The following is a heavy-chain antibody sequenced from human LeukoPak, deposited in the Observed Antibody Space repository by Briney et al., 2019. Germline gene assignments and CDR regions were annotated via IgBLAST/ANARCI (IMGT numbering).Heavy chain of an antibody. CDR3: ARMGRRSRITYSSGWYGRTYYFDY. CDR1: GGSISSYY. CDR2: INHSGST. D-gene: IGHD6-19*01. J-gene: IGHJ4*02. V-gene: IGHV4-34*01. Sequence: SETLSLTCTVSGGSISSYYWSWIRQPPGKGLEWIGEINHSGSTNYNPSLKSRVTISVDTSKNQFSLKLSSVTAADTAVYYCARMGRRSRITYSSGWYGRTYYFDYWGQGTLVTVSS.